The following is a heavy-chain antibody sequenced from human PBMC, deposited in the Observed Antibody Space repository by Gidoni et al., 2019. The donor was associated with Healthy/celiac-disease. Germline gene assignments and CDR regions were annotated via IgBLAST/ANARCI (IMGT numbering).Heavy chain of an antibody. Sequence: EVQLVESGGGLVQPGGSLRLSCAASGVTFSSYSMNWVRQAPGKGLEWVSYISSSSSTIYYADSVKGRFTISRDNAKNSLYLQMNSLRDEDTAVYYCARSMGFGVVITYFDYWGQGTLVTVSS. V-gene: IGHV3-48*02. CDR3: ARSMGFGVVITYFDY. D-gene: IGHD3-3*01. CDR1: GVTFSSYS. CDR2: ISSSSSTI. J-gene: IGHJ4*02.